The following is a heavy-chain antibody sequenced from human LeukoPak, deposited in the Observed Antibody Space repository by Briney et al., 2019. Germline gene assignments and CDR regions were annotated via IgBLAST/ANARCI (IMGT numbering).Heavy chain of an antibody. CDR1: GYTLTELS. J-gene: IGHJ3*02. CDR3: ASFIYQHYYDSSGYPHGDAFDI. D-gene: IGHD3-22*01. V-gene: IGHV1-24*01. Sequence: ASVKVSCKVSGYTLTELSMHWVRQAPGKGLEWMGGFDPEDGETIYAQKFQGRVTMTEDTSTDTAYMELSSLRSEDTAVYYCASFIYQHYYDSSGYPHGDAFDIWGQGTMVTVSS. CDR2: FDPEDGET.